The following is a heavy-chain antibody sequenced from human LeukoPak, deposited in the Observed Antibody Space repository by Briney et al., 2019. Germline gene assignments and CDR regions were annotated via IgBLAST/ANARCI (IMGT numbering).Heavy chain of an antibody. CDR2: ISAYNGNT. J-gene: IGHJ4*02. CDR1: GYTFTGYY. D-gene: IGHD3-22*01. CDR3: ARDHAITMIVVVNVGFDY. Sequence: VASVKVSCKASGYTFTGYYMHWVRQAPGQGLEWMGWISAYNGNTNYAQKLQGRVTMTTDTSTSTAYMELRSLRSDDTAVYYCARDHAITMIVVVNVGFDYWGQGTLVTVSS. V-gene: IGHV1-18*04.